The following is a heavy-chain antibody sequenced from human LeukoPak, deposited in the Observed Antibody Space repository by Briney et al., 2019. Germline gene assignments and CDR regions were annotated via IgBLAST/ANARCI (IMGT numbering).Heavy chain of an antibody. CDR3: ARDVPGFDY. V-gene: IGHV3-9*01. CDR1: GFTFDDYA. J-gene: IGHJ4*02. Sequence: GGSLRLACAASGFTFDDYAMHWVRQAPGKGLEWVSGISWNSGSIGYADSVKGRFTISRDNAKNSLYLQMNSLRAEDTALYYCARDVPGFDYWGQGTLVTVSS. CDR2: ISWNSGSI.